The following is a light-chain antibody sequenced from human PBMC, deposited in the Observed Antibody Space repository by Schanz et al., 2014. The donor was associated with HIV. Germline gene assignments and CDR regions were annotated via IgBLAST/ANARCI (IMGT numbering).Light chain of an antibody. J-gene: IGKJ3*01. V-gene: IGKV1-5*03. Sequence: IQMTQSPSTVSASVGDRVTITCRASQTIGRFLAWYQQKPGRAPNLLIYQASTLETGVPSRFSGSGSGTSFTLTIASLQPDDFVTYYCQQYNDYPLTFGPGTRVDL. CDR1: QTIGRF. CDR2: QAS. CDR3: QQYNDYPLT.